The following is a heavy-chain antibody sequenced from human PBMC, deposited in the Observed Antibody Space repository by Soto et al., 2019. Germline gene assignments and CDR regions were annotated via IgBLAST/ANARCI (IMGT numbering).Heavy chain of an antibody. V-gene: IGHV4-59*08. Sequence: QVQLQESGPGLVKPSETLSLTCTVSGDPINIYHWNWIRQPPGKGLEWIAYISYSGYENYNPSLRDRATISMDTSNNQFSLNLNSVTVADTAVYYCARRISMAAESRGRENWCDPWGQGTLVIVS. CDR1: GDPINIYH. CDR2: ISYSGYE. CDR3: ARRISMAAESRGRENWCDP. J-gene: IGHJ5*01. D-gene: IGHD6-19*01.